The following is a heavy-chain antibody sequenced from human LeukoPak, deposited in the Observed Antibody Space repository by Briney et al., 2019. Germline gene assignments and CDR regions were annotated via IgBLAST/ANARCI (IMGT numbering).Heavy chain of an antibody. Sequence: PGGSLRLSCAASGFNLSTYSMNWVRQAPGEGLEWISYISSGSSTIHYADSVKGRFTISRDNSKNTLYLQMNSLRAEDTAVYYCARGGYDLWSGYRTDYWGQGTLVTVSS. CDR1: GFNLSTYS. CDR3: ARGGYDLWSGYRTDY. D-gene: IGHD3/OR15-3a*01. V-gene: IGHV3-48*01. J-gene: IGHJ4*02. CDR2: ISSGSSTI.